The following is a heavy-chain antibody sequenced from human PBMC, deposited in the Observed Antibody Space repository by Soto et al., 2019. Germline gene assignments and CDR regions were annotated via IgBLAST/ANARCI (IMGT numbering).Heavy chain of an antibody. CDR2: INAYNGNT. J-gene: IGHJ6*02. Sequence: QVQLVQSGAEVKNPGASVKVSCKASGYSFTRYGIGWARQAPGQWLEWMGWINAYNGNTNYAQNLQGRLTLTTDTSKTTAYMELRSLRSNDRAIYYCAMVDVYVTPSPQDVWGQGTTVTVSS. CDR1: GYSFTRYG. D-gene: IGHD3-16*01. CDR3: AMVDVYVTPSPQDV. V-gene: IGHV1-18*01.